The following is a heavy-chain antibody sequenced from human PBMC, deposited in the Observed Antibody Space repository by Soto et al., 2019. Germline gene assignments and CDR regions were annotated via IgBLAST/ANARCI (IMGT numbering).Heavy chain of an antibody. CDR2: ISGTSDSI. J-gene: IGHJ4*02. CDR1: GFTFSDYY. Sequence: LRLSCAASGFTFSDYYMTWIRQVPGKGLEWVAYISGTSDSIPYADSVKGRFTISRDNAKNSLYLQMNSLRAEDTAVYYCARVAVVTAAGTTDYWGQGTLVTVSS. CDR3: ARVAVVTAAGTTDY. V-gene: IGHV3-11*06. D-gene: IGHD6-13*01.